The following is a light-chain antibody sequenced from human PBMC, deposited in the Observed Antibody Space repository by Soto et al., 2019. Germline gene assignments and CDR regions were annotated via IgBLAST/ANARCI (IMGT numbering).Light chain of an antibody. J-gene: IGLJ2*01. Sequence: QSALTQPASVSGSPGQSITISCTGTSSDVGGYTFVSWYQQHPGKAPKLLIYEVSNRPSRISNRFSGSKSGNTASLTISGLQAEDEAAYYCTSYTTGSTVIFGGGTKLTVL. CDR3: TSYTTGSTVI. CDR2: EVS. CDR1: SSDVGGYTF. V-gene: IGLV2-14*01.